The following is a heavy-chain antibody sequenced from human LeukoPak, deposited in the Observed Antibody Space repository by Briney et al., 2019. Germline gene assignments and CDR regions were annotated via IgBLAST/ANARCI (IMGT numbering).Heavy chain of an antibody. CDR2: IRYDGSNK. D-gene: IGHD2-2*01. J-gene: IGHJ4*02. Sequence: GRSLRLSCAASGFTFSSYGMHWVRQAPGKGLEWVAFIRYDGSNKYYADSVKGRFTISRDNSKNTLYLQMNSLRAEDTAVYYCAKDYYGIVVVPAAFDYWGQGTLVTVSS. CDR1: GFTFSSYG. V-gene: IGHV3-30*02. CDR3: AKDYYGIVVVPAAFDY.